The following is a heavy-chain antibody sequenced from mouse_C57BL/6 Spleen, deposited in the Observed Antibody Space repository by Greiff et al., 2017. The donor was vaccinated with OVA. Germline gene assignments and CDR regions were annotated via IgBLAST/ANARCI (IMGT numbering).Heavy chain of an antibody. V-gene: IGHV1-81*01. CDR1: GYTFTSYG. CDR2: IYPRSGNT. Sequence: QVQLQQSGAELARPGASVKLSCKASGYTFTSYGISWVKQRTGQGLEWIGEIYPRSGNTYYNEKFKGKATLTADKSSSTAYMELRSLTSEDSAVYFCARGGDYYSNYGNYWGQGTTLTVSS. CDR3: ARGGDYYSNYGNY. J-gene: IGHJ2*01. D-gene: IGHD2-5*01.